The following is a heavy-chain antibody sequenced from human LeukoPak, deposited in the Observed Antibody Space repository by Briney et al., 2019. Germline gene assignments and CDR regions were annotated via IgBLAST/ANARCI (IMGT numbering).Heavy chain of an antibody. D-gene: IGHD3-22*01. CDR2: ISYSSSTI. V-gene: IGHV3-48*04. Sequence: PGGSLRLSCAASGFTFSSYSMNWARQAPGKGLEWVSYISYSSSTIYYADSVKGRFTISRDNAKNSLYLQMNSLRAEDTAVYYCARVVVNYYDSSAYGATDYWGQGTLVTVSS. CDR1: GFTFSSYS. CDR3: ARVVVNYYDSSAYGATDY. J-gene: IGHJ4*02.